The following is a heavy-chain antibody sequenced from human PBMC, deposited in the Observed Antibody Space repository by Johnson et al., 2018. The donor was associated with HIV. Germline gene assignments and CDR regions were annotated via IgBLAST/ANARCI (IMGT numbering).Heavy chain of an antibody. J-gene: IGHJ3*02. CDR1: GFTYSSYA. CDR2: ISYDGSNK. Sequence: QVQLVESGGGVVQPGRSLRLSCVVSGFTYSSYAMHWVRQAPGKGLEWVAVISYDGSNKYYAAPMKGRFTISRDNSKNTLYLQMNSLGAEDTAVYYCAKDSSRYYDSRGAIDIWGQGTMVTVSS. V-gene: IGHV3-30*04. CDR3: AKDSSRYYDSRGAIDI. D-gene: IGHD3-22*01.